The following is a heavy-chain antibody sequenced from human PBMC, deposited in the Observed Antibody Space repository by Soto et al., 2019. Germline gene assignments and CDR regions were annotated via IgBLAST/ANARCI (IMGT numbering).Heavy chain of an antibody. CDR3: ARVPIDTYMIYWSDP. D-gene: IGHD3-16*01. V-gene: IGHV4-61*08. J-gene: IGHJ5*02. CDR1: GDSVSSGDYY. CDR2: IYFSGRT. Sequence: PSETLSLTCTVSGDSVSSGDYYWTWIRQPPGKGLEWVGHIYFSGRTNYIPSLESRVTISLDTSKNQFSLKLTSVTAADTAVYYCARVPIDTYMIYWSDPWGQETLVTVS.